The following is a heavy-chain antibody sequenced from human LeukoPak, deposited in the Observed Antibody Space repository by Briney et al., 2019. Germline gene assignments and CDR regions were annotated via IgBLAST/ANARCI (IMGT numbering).Heavy chain of an antibody. CDR2: TYYRSKWYN. D-gene: IGHD3-22*01. Sequence: LQTLSLTCAISGDSVSSNSAAWNWIRQSPSRGLEWLGRTYYRSKWYNDYAVSVKSRITINPDTSKNQFSLQLNSVTPEDTAVYYCARDMYYYDSSGYYYYYYGMDVWGQGTTVTVSS. CDR3: ARDMYYYDSSGYYYYYYGMDV. V-gene: IGHV6-1*01. CDR1: GDSVSSNSAA. J-gene: IGHJ6*02.